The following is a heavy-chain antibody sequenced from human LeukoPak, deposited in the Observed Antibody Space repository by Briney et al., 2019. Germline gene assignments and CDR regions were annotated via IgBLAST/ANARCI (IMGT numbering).Heavy chain of an antibody. CDR1: GFTFTSYW. Sequence: PGGSLRLSCGASGFTFTSYWMSWVRQAPGRGLEWVSNIKQDGSEKDYVDSVKGRFTISRDNAKNSLYLQMNNLRAEDTAIYYCAKLGGTARFDPWGQGTLVTVSS. CDR3: AKLGGTARFDP. J-gene: IGHJ5*02. CDR2: IKQDGSEK. V-gene: IGHV3-7*01. D-gene: IGHD1-7*01.